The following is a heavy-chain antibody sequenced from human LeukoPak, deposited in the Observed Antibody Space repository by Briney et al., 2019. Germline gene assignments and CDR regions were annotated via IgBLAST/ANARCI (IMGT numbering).Heavy chain of an antibody. J-gene: IGHJ5*02. Sequence: ASVKVSCKASGYTFTSYAMNWVRQAPGQGLEWMGWINTNNGNPTYAQGFTGRFVFSLDTSVSTAYLQISSLKAEDTAVYYCARGHSSSSWGGNWFDPWGQGTLVTVSS. V-gene: IGHV7-4-1*02. CDR3: ARGHSSSSWGGNWFDP. D-gene: IGHD6-13*01. CDR2: INTNNGNP. CDR1: GYTFTSYA.